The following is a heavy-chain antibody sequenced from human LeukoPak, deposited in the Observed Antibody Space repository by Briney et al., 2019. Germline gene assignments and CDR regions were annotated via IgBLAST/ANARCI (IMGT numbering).Heavy chain of an antibody. Sequence: GGSLRLSCAASGFTFSGSAMHWVRQASGKGLEWVGRIRSKANSYATAYAASVKGRFTISRDNSKNTLYLQMNSLRAEDTAVYYCAKGGLVHRFDPWGQGTLVTVSS. J-gene: IGHJ5*02. D-gene: IGHD3-16*01. CDR3: AKGGLVHRFDP. CDR1: GFTFSGSA. CDR2: IRSKANSYAT. V-gene: IGHV3-73*01.